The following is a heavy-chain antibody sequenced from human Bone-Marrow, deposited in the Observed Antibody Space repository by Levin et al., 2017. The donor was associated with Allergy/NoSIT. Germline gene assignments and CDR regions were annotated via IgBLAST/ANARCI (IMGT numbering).Heavy chain of an antibody. V-gene: IGHV3-43*01. Sequence: TGGSLRLSCAASGFSFDDYSMHWVRQAPGKGLEWVSLINWDGSSTYYAASVKGRFTISRDNRRKSLYLQMKSLRTEDTAFYYCAKGDYYDSSGYHDSWGQGTLVTVSS. D-gene: IGHD3-22*01. CDR1: GFSFDDYS. CDR3: AKGDYYDSSGYHDS. CDR2: INWDGSST. J-gene: IGHJ4*02.